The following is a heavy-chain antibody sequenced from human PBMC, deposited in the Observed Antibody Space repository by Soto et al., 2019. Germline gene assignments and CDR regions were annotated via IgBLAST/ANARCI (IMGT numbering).Heavy chain of an antibody. V-gene: IGHV4-34*01. CDR3: ARDKMTGIFEY. Sequence: QVQLQQWGAGLLKPSETMSLTCAVYGGYCSGYYWTWIRQPPGTGLEWIGELNHSGSTTYNPTLKSRVAISVDTSKNQFYLKLTSVTAADTAVYYCARDKMTGIFEYWGQGTLVTVSS. J-gene: IGHJ4*02. CDR2: LNHSGST. CDR1: GGYCSGYY. D-gene: IGHD3-9*01.